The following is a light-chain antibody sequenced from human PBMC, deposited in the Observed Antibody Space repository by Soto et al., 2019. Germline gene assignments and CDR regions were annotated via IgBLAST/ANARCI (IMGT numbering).Light chain of an antibody. CDR3: QQYNSYS. V-gene: IGKV1-5*03. CDR1: QSIINW. CDR2: QAS. J-gene: IGKJ4*01. Sequence: DIQMTQSPSTLSASVGDRVTITCRASQSIINWLAWYQQKPGKAPRFLIHQASVLETGVPSRFSGSGSETEFALTINSLQPDDFGVYYCQQYNSYSFGGGTKVEIK.